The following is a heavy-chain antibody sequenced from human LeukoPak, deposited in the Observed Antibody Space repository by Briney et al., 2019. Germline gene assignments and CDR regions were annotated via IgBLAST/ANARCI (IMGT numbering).Heavy chain of an antibody. CDR2: ITGSGGNT. CDR3: AKWGDYDVLTGYYVCDY. J-gene: IGHJ4*02. D-gene: IGHD3-9*01. V-gene: IGHV3-23*01. Sequence: PGASLRLSCAASGFTFSNYAMSWVRQAPGKGLEWVSAITGSGGNTYYADSVKGRFTISRDNSKNTAFLQMNSLRAEDTAVYYCAKWGDYDVLTGYYVCDYWGQGTLVTVSS. CDR1: GFTFSNYA.